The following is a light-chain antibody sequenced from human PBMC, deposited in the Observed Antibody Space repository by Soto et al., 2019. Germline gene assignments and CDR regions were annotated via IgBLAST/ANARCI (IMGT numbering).Light chain of an antibody. CDR2: EVS. CDR1: SSDVGGYNS. V-gene: IGLV2-14*01. Sequence: QSVLTQPASVSGSPGQSITISCTGTSSDVGGYNSVSWYQQHPGKAPKLMIYEVSNRPSGVSNRFSGSKSGNTASLTTSGLQAEDEADYYCSSYTTSSTLLYVFGTGTKLTV. CDR3: SSYTTSSTLLYV. J-gene: IGLJ1*01.